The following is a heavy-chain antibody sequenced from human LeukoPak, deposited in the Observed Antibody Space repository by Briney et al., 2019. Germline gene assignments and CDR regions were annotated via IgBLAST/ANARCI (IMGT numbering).Heavy chain of an antibody. V-gene: IGHV3-30-3*01. CDR2: ISYDGSNK. Sequence: GGSLRLSCAASGFTFSSYAMHWVRQAPGKGLEWVAVISYDGSNKYYADSVKGRFTISRDNSKNTLYLQMNSLRAEDTAVYYCARDARITIFGVVPGAFDIWGQGTMVTVSS. J-gene: IGHJ3*02. D-gene: IGHD3-3*01. CDR1: GFTFSSYA. CDR3: ARDARITIFGVVPGAFDI.